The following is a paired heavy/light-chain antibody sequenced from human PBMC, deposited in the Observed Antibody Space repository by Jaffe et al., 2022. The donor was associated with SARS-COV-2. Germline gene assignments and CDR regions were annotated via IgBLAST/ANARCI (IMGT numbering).Heavy chain of an antibody. CDR3: ARTPVDFDRSGYEWYFDV. J-gene: IGHJ2*01. D-gene: IGHD3-22*01. CDR2: ITTSSSYK. Sequence: EVQLVESGGGLVKPGESLSLSCAASGFTFSRYYMTWVRQAPGKGLEWVSSITTSSSYKYYGDSVKGRFTISRDNARNSLFLQMNSLRAEDTAVYYCARTPVDFDRSGYEWYFDVWGRGTLVSVSS. V-gene: IGHV3-21*01. CDR1: GFTFSRYY.
Light chain of an antibody. Sequence: SYVLTQAPSVSVAPGDTASITCGGDSIGTKSVHWFQQRPGQAPVLVMYYDSDRPSGIPERFSGSNSGITATLTISRAEAGDEADYYCQVWDSRSDHVVFGGGTKLTVL. CDR3: QVWDSRSDHVV. J-gene: IGLJ2*01. V-gene: IGLV3-21*04. CDR1: SIGTKS. CDR2: YDS.